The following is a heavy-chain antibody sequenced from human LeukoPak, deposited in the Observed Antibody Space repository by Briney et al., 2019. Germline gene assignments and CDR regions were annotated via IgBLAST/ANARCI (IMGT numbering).Heavy chain of an antibody. CDR1: GYTLTELS. V-gene: IGHV1-24*01. CDR3: ATDRWFGEFVPI. CDR2: FDPEDGET. J-gene: IGHJ3*02. Sequence: GASVKVSCKVSGYTLTELSMHWVRQAPGKGLDWMGGFDPEDGETIYAQKFQGRVTMTEDTSTDTAYMELSSLRSEDTAVYYCATDRWFGEFVPIWGQGTMVTVSS. D-gene: IGHD3-10*01.